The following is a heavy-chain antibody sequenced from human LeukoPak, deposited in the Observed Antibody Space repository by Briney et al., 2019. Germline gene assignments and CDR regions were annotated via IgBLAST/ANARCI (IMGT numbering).Heavy chain of an antibody. CDR1: GLTFRSYW. Sequence: GGSLRLSCAASGLTFRSYWMSWARQAPGKGLEWVANIKEDGSEKYYVDSVKGRFTISRDNAKNSLYLQMDSLRADDTAVYYCARGGYTYTWPPSYYYGMDVWGQGTTVTASS. D-gene: IGHD1-20*01. CDR2: IKEDGSEK. CDR3: ARGGYTYTWPPSYYYGMDV. V-gene: IGHV3-7*05. J-gene: IGHJ6*02.